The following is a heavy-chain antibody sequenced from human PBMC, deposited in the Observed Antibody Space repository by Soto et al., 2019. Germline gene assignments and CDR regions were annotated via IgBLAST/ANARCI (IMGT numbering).Heavy chain of an antibody. V-gene: IGHV4-34*01. CDR3: ERGGRITMIVVVTRPLDY. J-gene: IGHJ4*02. D-gene: IGHD3-22*01. CDR2: INHSGST. CDR1: GGSFRGYY. Sequence: SETLSLTCAVYGGSFRGYYGSWIRQPPGKGLEWIGEINHSGSTNYNPSLKSRVTISVDTSKNQFSLKLSSVTAADTAVYYCERGGRITMIVVVTRPLDYWGQGTLVTVSS.